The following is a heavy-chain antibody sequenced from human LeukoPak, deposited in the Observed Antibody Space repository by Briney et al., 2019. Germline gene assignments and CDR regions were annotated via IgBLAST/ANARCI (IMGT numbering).Heavy chain of an antibody. CDR1: GFTFSSYD. J-gene: IGHJ3*02. CDR3: ATQKAHYAFDI. Sequence: GGSLRLSCAASGFTFSSYDMHWVRQAPGKGLEWVTFIYFDGSVKKYADSVKGRLTISRDNSENTVYLQMNSLRAEDTAVYYCATQKAHYAFDIWGQGTMVTVSS. CDR2: IYFDGSVK. V-gene: IGHV3-30*02.